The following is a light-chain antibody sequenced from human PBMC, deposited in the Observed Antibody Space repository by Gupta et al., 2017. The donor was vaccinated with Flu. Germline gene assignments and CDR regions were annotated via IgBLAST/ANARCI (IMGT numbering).Light chain of an antibody. CDR1: SSNIGSNT. CDR3: AAWDGSLNGVV. J-gene: IGLJ3*02. CDR2: NTN. V-gene: IGLV1-44*01. Sequence: QSVLTHPPSASGTPGQRVTIFCSGTSSNIGSNTVNWYQQFPGPAHKVLIYNTNQRTSGIPDRFAGSKSGNSATTAISALRSGDEADDYGAAWDGSLNGVVFGGGTKLTVL.